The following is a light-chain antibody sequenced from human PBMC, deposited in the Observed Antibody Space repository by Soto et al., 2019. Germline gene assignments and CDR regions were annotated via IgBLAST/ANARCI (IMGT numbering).Light chain of an antibody. CDR1: SSDVGGYNR. J-gene: IGLJ3*02. Sequence: QSALTQPRSVSGSPGQSVTISCTGTSSDVGGYNRVSWYQQHPGKAPSVMIYEVGKRPSGVPDRFSGSKSANMASLTITGLQAEDEADYYCCSYAVSNSWVFGGGTKLTVL. CDR3: CSYAVSNSWV. V-gene: IGLV2-11*01. CDR2: EVG.